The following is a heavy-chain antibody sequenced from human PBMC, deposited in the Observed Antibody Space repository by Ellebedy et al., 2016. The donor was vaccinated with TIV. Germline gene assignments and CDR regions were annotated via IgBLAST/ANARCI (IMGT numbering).Heavy chain of an antibody. V-gene: IGHV1-18*01. CDR2: ISAYNGNT. J-gene: IGHJ6*03. Sequence: ASVKVSXKASGYTFTSYGISWVRQAPGQGLEWMGWISAYNGNTNYAQKLQGRVTMTTDTSTSTAYMELRSLRSDDTAVYYCARSYCSSTSCYTYYYYYMDVWGKGTTVTVSS. D-gene: IGHD2-2*02. CDR3: ARSYCSSTSCYTYYYYYMDV. CDR1: GYTFTSYG.